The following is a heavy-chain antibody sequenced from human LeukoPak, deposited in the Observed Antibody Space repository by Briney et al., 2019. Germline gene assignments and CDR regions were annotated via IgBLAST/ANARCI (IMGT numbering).Heavy chain of an antibody. CDR2: IYYSGST. CDR3: ARVHDPHEYYYYYYYMDV. V-gene: IGHV4-59*01. Sequence: SETLSLTCTVSGGSISSYYWGWIRQPPGKGLEWIGYIYYSGSTNYNPSLKSRVTISVDTSKNQFSLKLSSVTAADTAVYYCARVHDPHEYYYYYYYMDVWGKGTTVTVSS. D-gene: IGHD3-16*01. CDR1: GGSISSYY. J-gene: IGHJ6*03.